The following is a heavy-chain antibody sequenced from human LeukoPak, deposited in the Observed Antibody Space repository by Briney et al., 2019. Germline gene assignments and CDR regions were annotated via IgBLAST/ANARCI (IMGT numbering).Heavy chain of an antibody. CDR3: ASSDYYYDSSVYYYMGYFDY. J-gene: IGHJ4*02. CDR1: GYTFTSYY. CDR2: INPSGGST. Sequence: ASVTVSFKASGYTFTSYYMHWVRQAPGQGLEWMGMINPSGGSTSYAQKFQGRVTMTRDTSTSTVYMELSSLRSEYTAVYYCASSDYYYDSSVYYYMGYFDYWGQGTLVTVSS. D-gene: IGHD3-22*01. V-gene: IGHV1-46*01.